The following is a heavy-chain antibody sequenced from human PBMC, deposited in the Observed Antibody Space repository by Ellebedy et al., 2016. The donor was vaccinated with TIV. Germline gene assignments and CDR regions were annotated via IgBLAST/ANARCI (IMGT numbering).Heavy chain of an antibody. V-gene: IGHV3-74*01. D-gene: IGHD4-17*01. Sequence: PGGSLRLSCAASGFTFSTYWMHWVRQAPGKGLVWVSRIKSDGRSTTYADSVKGRFTISRDNAKNTLYLQMNSLRAEDTAVYYCAREAVTFDCWGRGTLVTVSS. CDR1: GFTFSTYW. CDR2: IKSDGRST. J-gene: IGHJ4*02. CDR3: AREAVTFDC.